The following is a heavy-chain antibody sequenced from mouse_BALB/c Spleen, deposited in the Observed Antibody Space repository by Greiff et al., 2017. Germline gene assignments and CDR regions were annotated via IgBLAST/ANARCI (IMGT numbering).Heavy chain of an antibody. J-gene: IGHJ3*01. V-gene: IGHV1-5*01. CDR3: TRERVIHYYGSFAY. CDR2: IYPGNSDT. Sequence: VQLKESGTVLARPGASVKMSCKASGYSFTSYWMHWVKQRPGQGLEWIGAIYPGNSDTSYNQKFKGKAKLTAVTSASTAYMELSSLTNEDSAVYYCTRERVIHYYGSFAYWGQGTLVTVSA. D-gene: IGHD1-2*01. CDR1: GYSFTSYW.